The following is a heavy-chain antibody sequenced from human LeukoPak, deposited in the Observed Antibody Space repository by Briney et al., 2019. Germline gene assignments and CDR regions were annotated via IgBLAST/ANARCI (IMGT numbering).Heavy chain of an antibody. CDR2: IYYSGST. J-gene: IGHJ5*02. V-gene: IGHV4-59*01. CDR1: GGSISSYY. Sequence: SETPSLTCIVSGGSISSYYWSWIRQPPGKGLEWIGYIYYSGSTNYNPSLKSRVTISVDTSKHQFSLKLSSVTAADTAVYYCARVSPALNSWFDPWGQGTLVTVSS. CDR3: ARVSPALNSWFDP.